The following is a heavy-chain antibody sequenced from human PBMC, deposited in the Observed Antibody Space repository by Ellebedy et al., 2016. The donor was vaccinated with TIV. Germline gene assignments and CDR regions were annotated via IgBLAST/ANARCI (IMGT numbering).Heavy chain of an antibody. CDR2: ISTGGSSI. D-gene: IGHD2-2*01. Sequence: GESLKISCAASGFTFSDYYMSWIRQAPGKGLEWVSYISTGGSSIYYADSLKGRFTISRDNAKNSLYLQMNSLRAEDTAVYYCARGAHCSSTSCYSTQGYYGMDVWGQGTTVTVS. CDR1: GFTFSDYY. CDR3: ARGAHCSSTSCYSTQGYYGMDV. V-gene: IGHV3-11*01. J-gene: IGHJ6*02.